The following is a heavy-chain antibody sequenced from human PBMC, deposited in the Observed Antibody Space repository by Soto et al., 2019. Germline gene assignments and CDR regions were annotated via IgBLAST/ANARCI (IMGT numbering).Heavy chain of an antibody. CDR3: ATAGSVDTAMVRYYHYGMDV. Sequence: SETLSLTCTVSGGSISSSSYYWGWIRQPPGKGLEWIGSIYYSGSTYYNPSLKSRVTISVDTSKNQFSLKLSSVTAADTAVYYCATAGSVDTAMVRYYHYGMDVWGQGTTVTVSS. V-gene: IGHV4-39*01. D-gene: IGHD5-18*01. J-gene: IGHJ6*02. CDR2: IYYSGST. CDR1: GGSISSSSYY.